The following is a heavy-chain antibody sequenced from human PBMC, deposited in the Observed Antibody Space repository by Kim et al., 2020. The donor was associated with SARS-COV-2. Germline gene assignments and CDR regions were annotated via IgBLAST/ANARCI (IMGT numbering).Heavy chain of an antibody. Sequence: DTRYSPSVQVQVTISADKSISTAYLQWSSLKASDTAMYYCARHGDYDFDYWGQGTLVTVAS. D-gene: IGHD4-17*01. V-gene: IGHV5-51*01. CDR2: DT. J-gene: IGHJ4*02. CDR3: ARHGDYDFDY.